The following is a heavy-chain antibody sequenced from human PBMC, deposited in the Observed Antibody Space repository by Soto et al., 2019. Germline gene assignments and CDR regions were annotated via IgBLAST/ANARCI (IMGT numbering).Heavy chain of an antibody. Sequence: QVHLVQSGAEVKKPGSSVNVSCKASGGTFSNYAITWVRQAPGQGLEWVGRIIPIFGTTNVAQKFQGRVPITADETTTTAYMDLSGLRSDDTAVYYCAKDGGADGYFGNWLDPWGQGTLVTVSS. CDR1: GGTFSNYA. J-gene: IGHJ5*02. CDR3: AKDGGADGYFGNWLDP. CDR2: IIPIFGTT. V-gene: IGHV1-69*15. D-gene: IGHD5-12*01.